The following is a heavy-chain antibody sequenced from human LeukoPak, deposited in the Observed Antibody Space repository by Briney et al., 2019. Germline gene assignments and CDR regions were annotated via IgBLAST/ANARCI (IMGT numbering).Heavy chain of an antibody. J-gene: IGHJ4*02. D-gene: IGHD6-13*01. Sequence: GGSLRLSCVASGFTLRNYGMSWVRQAPGKGWEWVAVIWYDGSNKYYADSVKGRFTISRDNSKNTLYLQMNSLRAEDTAVYYCAKDFPWRGRAAAGFDYWGQGTLVTVSS. V-gene: IGHV3-33*06. CDR1: GFTLRNYG. CDR3: AKDFPWRGRAAAGFDY. CDR2: IWYDGSNK.